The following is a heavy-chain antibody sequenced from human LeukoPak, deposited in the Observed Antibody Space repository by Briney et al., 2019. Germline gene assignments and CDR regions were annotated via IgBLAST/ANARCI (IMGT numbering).Heavy chain of an antibody. Sequence: GRSLRLSCAASGFTFSTYAMHWVRQAPGKGLEWVAVISYDGSSKYYADSVKGRFTISRDNAKNTLYLQMNSLRAEDTAVYYCVLLSLTPGWGQGTLVTVSS. CDR2: ISYDGSSK. CDR1: GFTFSTYA. D-gene: IGHD3-10*01. J-gene: IGHJ4*02. V-gene: IGHV3-30*04. CDR3: VLLSLTPG.